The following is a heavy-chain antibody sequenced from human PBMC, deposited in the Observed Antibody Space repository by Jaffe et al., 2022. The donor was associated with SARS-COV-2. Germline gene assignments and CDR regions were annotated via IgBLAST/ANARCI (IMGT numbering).Heavy chain of an antibody. CDR3: TTAESITPRRWFDP. V-gene: IGHV3-15*02. D-gene: IGHD6-6*01. J-gene: IGHJ5*02. Sequence: EVQLVESGGAFVKPGGSLRLSCAASGFAFANAWMSWVRQAPGKGLEWVGRIKSKIDGGTTDYAAPVKGRFTISRDDSKNTLYLQMNSLKTEDTALYYCTTAESITPRRWFDPWGQGTLVSVSS. CDR1: GFAFANAW. CDR2: IKSKIDGGTT.